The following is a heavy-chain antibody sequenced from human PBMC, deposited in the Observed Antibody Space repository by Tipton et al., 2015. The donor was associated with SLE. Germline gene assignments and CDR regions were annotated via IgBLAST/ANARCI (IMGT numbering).Heavy chain of an antibody. CDR3: ARDLGGYSNGVDH. CDR1: GGSFSGYY. CDR2: ISGGGGTT. Sequence: LSLTCAVYGGSFSGYYWSWIRQPPGKGLEWVSGISGGGGTTQYADSVKGRFTISRDNSKNTLYLQMKSLRPEDTAVYYCARDLGGYSNGVDHWGQGTLVTVSS. V-gene: IGHV3-23*01. J-gene: IGHJ4*02. D-gene: IGHD5-18*01.